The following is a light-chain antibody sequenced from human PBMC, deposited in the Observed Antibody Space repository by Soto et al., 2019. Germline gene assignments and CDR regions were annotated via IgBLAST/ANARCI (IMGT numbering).Light chain of an antibody. CDR1: QSISSY. CDR3: QQSYSTPIT. V-gene: IGKV1-39*01. J-gene: IGKJ5*01. Sequence: DIQMTQSPSSLSASVGDRVTITCRASQSISSYLNWYQQKPGKAPKLLIYAESSLQSGVPSRFSGSGSGTDFTLTISSLQPEDFATYYCQQSYSTPITFGQGTRLEI. CDR2: AES.